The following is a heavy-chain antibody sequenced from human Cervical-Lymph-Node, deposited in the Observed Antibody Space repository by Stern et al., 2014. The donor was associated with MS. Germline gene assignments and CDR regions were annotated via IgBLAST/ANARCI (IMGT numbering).Heavy chain of an antibody. D-gene: IGHD4-17*01. CDR3: ARDRLDGDYVYYYGLDV. V-gene: IGHV3-30*04. J-gene: IGHJ6*02. Sequence: VHLVESGGGVVRPGRSLRLSCATSGFTFSRYAVLCVRQAPGKGLEWVAAISYDGSNKCYGDSVKGRFTISRDNSKNTLFLQMNNLRPEDSGVYHCARDRLDGDYVYYYGLDVWGQGTTVTVSS. CDR2: ISYDGSNK. CDR1: GFTFSRYA.